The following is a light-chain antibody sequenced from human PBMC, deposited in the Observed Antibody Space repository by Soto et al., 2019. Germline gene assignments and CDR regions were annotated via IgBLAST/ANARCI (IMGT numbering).Light chain of an antibody. CDR3: QQSYSTPT. V-gene: IGKV1-39*01. J-gene: IGKJ1*01. CDR1: QSISSY. Sequence: DIQMTQSQSSLSASVGDRVTITCRASQSISSYLNWYQQKPGKAPKLLIYAASSLQSGVPSRFSGSGSGTDFTLTISSLQPEDFATYYCQQSYSTPTFGQGTNVDIK. CDR2: AAS.